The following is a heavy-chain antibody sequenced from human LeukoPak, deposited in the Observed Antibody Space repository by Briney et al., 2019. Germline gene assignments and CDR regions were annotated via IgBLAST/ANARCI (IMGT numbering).Heavy chain of an antibody. J-gene: IGHJ4*02. CDR1: GYTFTSYY. CDR2: INPSGCST. V-gene: IGHV1-46*01. D-gene: IGHD3-22*01. Sequence: GASVKVSCKASGYTFTSYYMHWVRQAPGQGLEWMGIINPSGCSTSYAQKFQGRVTMTRDTSTSTVYMELSSLRSEDTAVYYCARARNSGYYPSSYYFDYWGQGTLVTVSS. CDR3: ARARNSGYYPSSYYFDY.